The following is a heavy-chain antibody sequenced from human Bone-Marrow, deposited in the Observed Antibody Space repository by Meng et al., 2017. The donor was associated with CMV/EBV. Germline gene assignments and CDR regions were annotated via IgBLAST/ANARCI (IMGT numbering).Heavy chain of an antibody. CDR2: ISSSGSIR. D-gene: IGHD1-26*01. CDR1: GFTFSDYY. CDR3: ARDAIGGSHGYYGLDV. J-gene: IGHJ6*02. V-gene: IGHV3-11*01. Sequence: GESLKISCAASGFTFSDYYMTWIRQAPGKGLEWLSHISSSGSIRHYADSVKGRFTISRDNAKNSLYLQMNSLRVEDTAVYYCARDAIGGSHGYYGLDVWGQGTTVTVSS.